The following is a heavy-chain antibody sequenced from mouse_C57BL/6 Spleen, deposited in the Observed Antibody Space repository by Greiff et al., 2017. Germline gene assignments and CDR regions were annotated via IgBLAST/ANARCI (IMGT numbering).Heavy chain of an antibody. Sequence: VQLQQSGAELVRPGASVKLSCTASGFNIKDDYMHWVKQRPEQGLEWIGWIDPENGDTAYASKFQGKATITADPSSNTAYLQLSSLTSKDTAVYYCTTGTTVVLDDWGQGTTLTVSS. D-gene: IGHD1-1*01. CDR2: IDPENGDT. CDR1: GFNIKDDY. J-gene: IGHJ2*01. V-gene: IGHV14-4*01. CDR3: TTGTTVVLDD.